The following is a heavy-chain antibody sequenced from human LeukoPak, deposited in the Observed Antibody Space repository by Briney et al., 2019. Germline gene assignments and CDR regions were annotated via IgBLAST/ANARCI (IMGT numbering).Heavy chain of an antibody. D-gene: IGHD3-22*01. Sequence: GGSLRLSCAASGFTVSSNYMSWVRQAPGKGLEWVSVIYSGGSTYYADSVKGRFTISRDNSENTLYLQMNSLRAEDTAVYYCARLKYYYDSSGYYVFDYWGQGTLVTVSS. CDR2: IYSGGST. CDR1: GFTVSSNY. J-gene: IGHJ4*02. V-gene: IGHV3-66*04. CDR3: ARLKYYYDSSGYYVFDY.